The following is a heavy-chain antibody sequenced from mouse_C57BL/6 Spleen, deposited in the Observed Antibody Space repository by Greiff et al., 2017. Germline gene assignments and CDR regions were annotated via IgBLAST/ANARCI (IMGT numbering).Heavy chain of an antibody. CDR3: AMPYSYGSSYGGYFDV. CDR2: IHPSDSDT. CDR1: GYTFTSYW. D-gene: IGHD1-1*01. Sequence: QVQLQQPGAELVKPGASVKVSCKASGYTFTSYWMHWVKQRPGQGLEWIGRIHPSDSDTNYNQKFKGKATLTVDKSSSTAYMQLSSLTSEDSAVYDCAMPYSYGSSYGGYFDVWGTGTTVTVSS. V-gene: IGHV1-74*01. J-gene: IGHJ1*03.